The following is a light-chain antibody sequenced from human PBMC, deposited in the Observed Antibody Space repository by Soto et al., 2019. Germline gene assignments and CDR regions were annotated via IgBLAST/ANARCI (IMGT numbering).Light chain of an antibody. CDR2: GSS. V-gene: IGLV1-40*01. Sequence: QSVLTQPPSVSGAPGQRVTISCTGSSSNIGAGYDVHWYQQLPGTAPKLLIYGSSNRPSGVPDRFSGSKSGTSASLAITGLQAEDEADYYCQPYDSSLSGYVFGGGTKLTVL. CDR1: SSNIGAGYD. CDR3: QPYDSSLSGYV. J-gene: IGLJ2*01.